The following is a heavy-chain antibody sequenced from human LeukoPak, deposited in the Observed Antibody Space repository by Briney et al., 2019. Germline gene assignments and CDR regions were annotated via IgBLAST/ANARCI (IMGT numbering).Heavy chain of an antibody. V-gene: IGHV3-74*01. D-gene: IGHD2-2*01. Sequence: GGSLRLSCAASGFTFSSYWMHWVRQAPGKGLVWVSRINTDGSSTSYADSVKGPFTISRDNAKNTLYLQMNSLRAEDTAVYYCARADCFSSTCYLRSSWFDPWGQGTLVTVSS. CDR1: GFTFSSYW. CDR3: ARADCFSSTCYLRSSWFDP. J-gene: IGHJ5*02. CDR2: INTDGSST.